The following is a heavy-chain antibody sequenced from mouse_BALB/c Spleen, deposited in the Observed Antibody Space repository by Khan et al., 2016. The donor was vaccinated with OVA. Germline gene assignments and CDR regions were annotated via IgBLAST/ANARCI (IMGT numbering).Heavy chain of an antibody. V-gene: IGHV5-6-3*01. CDR3: ARSAI. CDR2: IDSNGGST. CDR1: RFTISSYG. Sequence: EVELVESGGGIVQPGGSLTRSCAASRFTISSYGMSSVRPTPDKRLELVATIDSNGGSTDYPDSVKRRFTIPGDNAKNPLYLQMRSLKSEDTAMYYWARSAIWGQGTTLTVSS. J-gene: IGHJ2*01. D-gene: IGHD2-12*01.